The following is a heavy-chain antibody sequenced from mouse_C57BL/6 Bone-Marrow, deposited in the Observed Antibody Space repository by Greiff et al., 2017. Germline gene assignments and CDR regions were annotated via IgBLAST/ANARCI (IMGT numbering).Heavy chain of an antibody. D-gene: IGHD2-3*01. CDR1: GFTFSSYA. CDR3: ASDDGYYVFAY. V-gene: IGHV5-4*01. J-gene: IGHJ3*01. Sequence: EVQRVESGGGLVKPGGSLTLSCAASGFTFSSYAMSWVRQTPEKRLEWVATISDGGSYTYYPDNVQGRFTISRDNAKNNLYLQMSHLKSEDTALYYCASDDGYYVFAYWGQGTLVTVSA. CDR2: ISDGGSYT.